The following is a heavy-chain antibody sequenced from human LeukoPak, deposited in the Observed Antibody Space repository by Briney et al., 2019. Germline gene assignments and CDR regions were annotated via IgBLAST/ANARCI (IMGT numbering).Heavy chain of an antibody. J-gene: IGHJ6*03. CDR3: ARDCSSTRGRCYYYMDV. CDR2: ISAYNGNT. D-gene: IGHD2-2*01. CDR1: GYTFTSYG. V-gene: IGHV1-18*01. Sequence: ASVKVSCKASGYTFTSYGISWVRQAPGQGLEWMGWISAYNGNTNYAQKLQGRVTMTTDTSTSTAYMELRSLRSDDTAVYYRARDCSSTRGRCYYYMDVWGKGTTVTVSS.